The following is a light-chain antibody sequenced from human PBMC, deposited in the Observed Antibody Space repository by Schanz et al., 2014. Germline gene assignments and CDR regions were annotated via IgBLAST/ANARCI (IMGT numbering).Light chain of an antibody. V-gene: IGKV1-39*01. CDR2: AAS. CDR1: QSISSY. Sequence: DIQMTQSPSSLSASVGDRVTITCRASQSISSYLNWYQQKPGKAPKLLIYAASSLQSGVPSRFSGSGSGTDFTLTISRLEPEDFAVYYCQQYVTSPLTFGGGSKVEIK. CDR3: QQYVTSPLT. J-gene: IGKJ4*01.